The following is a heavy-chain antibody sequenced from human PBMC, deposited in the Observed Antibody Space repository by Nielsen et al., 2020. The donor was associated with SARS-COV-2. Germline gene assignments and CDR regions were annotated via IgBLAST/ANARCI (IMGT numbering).Heavy chain of an antibody. Sequence: GESLKISCVVSGFNIRGYWMTWVRQAPGKGLEWVGNIKLDGSEKCYVDSVKGRFTISRDNARNTLYLQMNSLRVEDTAVYYCARVGFYGDPEYLDYWGPGTLVTVSS. CDR1: GFNIRGYW. CDR3: ARVGFYGDPEYLDY. J-gene: IGHJ4*02. CDR2: IKLDGSEK. D-gene: IGHD4-17*01. V-gene: IGHV3-7*01.